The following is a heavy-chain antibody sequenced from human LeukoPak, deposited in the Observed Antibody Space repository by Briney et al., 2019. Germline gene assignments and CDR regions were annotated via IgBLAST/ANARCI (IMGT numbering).Heavy chain of an antibody. CDR2: IKPKTDGETT. Sequence: GGSLRLSCAASGFMFSSNWMSWVRQAPGKGLEWVGRIKPKTDGETTEYAAPVKDRFSISRDDSKSMMYLQMNSLKTEDTVVYYCITPLPYSAQGGQGTLVTVSS. D-gene: IGHD2-21*01. V-gene: IGHV3-15*01. CDR1: GFMFSSNW. CDR3: ITPLPYSAQ. J-gene: IGHJ4*02.